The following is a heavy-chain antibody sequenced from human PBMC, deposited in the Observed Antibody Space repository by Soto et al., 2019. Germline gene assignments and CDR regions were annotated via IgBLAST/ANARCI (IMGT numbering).Heavy chain of an antibody. V-gene: IGHV4-4*07. Sequence: SETLSLTCTVSGGSFSSFYWNWIRQPAGKGLEWIGRIYTSGSTNYNPSLKSRVTILVDTSKNEFSLRLNSVTAADTAVYYCAGIGEDIYYGMDVWGQGTTVTVSS. CDR2: IYTSGST. D-gene: IGHD2-15*01. CDR1: GGSFSSFY. CDR3: AGIGEDIYYGMDV. J-gene: IGHJ6*02.